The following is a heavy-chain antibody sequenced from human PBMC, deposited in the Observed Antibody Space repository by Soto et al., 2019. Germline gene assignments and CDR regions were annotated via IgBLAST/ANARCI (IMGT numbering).Heavy chain of an antibody. V-gene: IGHV1-69*13. CDR3: ARDGDKYCSGGSCYVFFDY. D-gene: IGHD2-15*01. CDR2: IIPIFGTA. Sequence: ASVKVSCKASGGTFSSYAISWVRQAPGQGLEWMGGIIPIFGTANYVQKFQGRVTITADESTSTAYMELSSLRSEDTAVYYCARDGDKYCSGGSCYVFFDYWGQGTLVTVSS. J-gene: IGHJ4*02. CDR1: GGTFSSYA.